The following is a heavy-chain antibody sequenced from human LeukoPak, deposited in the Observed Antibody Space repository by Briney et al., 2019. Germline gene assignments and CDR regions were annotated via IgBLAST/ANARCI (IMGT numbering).Heavy chain of an antibody. Sequence: GGSLRLSCAASGFTFSNYAMHWVRQAPGKGLEYVSAISSNGGSTYCANSVKGRFTVSRDNSKNTLYLQMGSLRAEDMAVYYCARLYCSSTSCLFVYWGQGTLVTVSS. D-gene: IGHD2-2*01. J-gene: IGHJ4*02. CDR3: ARLYCSSTSCLFVY. V-gene: IGHV3-64*01. CDR1: GFTFSNYA. CDR2: ISSNGGST.